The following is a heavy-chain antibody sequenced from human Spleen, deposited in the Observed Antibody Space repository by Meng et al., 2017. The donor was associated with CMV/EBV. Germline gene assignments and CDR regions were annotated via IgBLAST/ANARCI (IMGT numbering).Heavy chain of an antibody. J-gene: IGHJ4*02. Sequence: GESLKISCAASGFTFSSYEMNWVRQAPGKGLEWVAFIRYDGSAEYYADSVKGRFAISRDKSMITVYLQMNSLRAEDTAGYYCAKDGGHSGRHADYWGQGMLVTVSS. V-gene: IGHV3-30*02. CDR2: IRYDGSAE. CDR3: AKDGGHSGRHADY. CDR1: GFTFSSYE. D-gene: IGHD1-26*01.